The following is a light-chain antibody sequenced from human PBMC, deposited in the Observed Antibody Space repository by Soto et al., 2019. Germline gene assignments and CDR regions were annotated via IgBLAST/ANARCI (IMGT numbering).Light chain of an antibody. Sequence: EKLMTQSPATLSVSPGERATLSCRASQSVSSNLAWYQQKPGQAPRLVIYGASTRATGIPARFSGSGSGTEFTLTISSLQSEDFAVYYCQQYINLWTFGQGTRLEIK. CDR2: GAS. V-gene: IGKV3-15*01. J-gene: IGKJ5*01. CDR3: QQYINLWT. CDR1: QSVSSN.